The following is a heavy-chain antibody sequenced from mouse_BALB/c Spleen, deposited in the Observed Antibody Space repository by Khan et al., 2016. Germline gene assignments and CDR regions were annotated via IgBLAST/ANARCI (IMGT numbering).Heavy chain of an antibody. CDR2: IWAGGST. J-gene: IGHJ4*01. CDR3: ARRGYYGSSYVGYAMDY. CDR1: GFSLTSYG. V-gene: IGHV2-9*02. Sequence: QVQLKESGPGLVAPSQSLSITCTVSGFSLTSYGVHWVRQPPGKGLEWLGVIWAGGSTNYNSALMSRLSISKDNSKSQVFLKMNSLQTDDTAMYYWARRGYYGSSYVGYAMDYWGQGTSVTVSS. D-gene: IGHD1-1*01.